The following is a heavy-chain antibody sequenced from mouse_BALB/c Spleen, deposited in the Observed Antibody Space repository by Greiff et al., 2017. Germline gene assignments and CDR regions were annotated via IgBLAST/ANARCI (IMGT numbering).Heavy chain of an antibody. CDR2: ILPGSGST. CDR1: GYTFSSYW. D-gene: IGHD2-4*01. CDR3: ARGMITTPFDY. J-gene: IGHJ2*01. Sequence: VQLQQSGAELMKPGASVKISCKATGYTFSSYWIEWVKQRPGHGLEWIGEILPGSGSTNYNEKFKGKATFTADTSSNTAYMQLSSLTSEDSAVYYCARGMITTPFDYWGQGTTLTVSS. V-gene: IGHV1-9*01.